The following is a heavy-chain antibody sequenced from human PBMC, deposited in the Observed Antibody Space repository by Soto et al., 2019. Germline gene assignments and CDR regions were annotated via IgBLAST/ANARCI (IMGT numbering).Heavy chain of an antibody. D-gene: IGHD5-18*01. J-gene: IGHJ4*02. Sequence: PGGSLRLSCAASGFTFSSYWMHWVRQAPGKGLVWVSRINSDGSSTSYADSVKGRFTISRDNAKNTLYLQMNSLRAEDTAVYYCARDPRGYSYGYGRARYFDYWGQGTLVTVSS. V-gene: IGHV3-74*01. CDR3: ARDPRGYSYGYGRARYFDY. CDR2: INSDGSST. CDR1: GFTFSSYW.